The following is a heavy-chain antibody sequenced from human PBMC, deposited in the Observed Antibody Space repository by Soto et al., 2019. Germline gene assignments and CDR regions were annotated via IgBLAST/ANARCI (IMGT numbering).Heavy chain of an antibody. CDR2: ISAYNGNT. D-gene: IGHD5-18*01. CDR1: GYTFTSYG. V-gene: IGHV1-18*01. Sequence: GASVKVSCKASGYTFTSYGISWVLQAPGQGLEWMGWISAYNGNTNYAQKLQGRVTMTTDTSTSTAYMELRSLRSDDTAVYYCAREGGGYSYGYRNASDIWGQGTMVTVSS. CDR3: AREGGGYSYGYRNASDI. J-gene: IGHJ3*02.